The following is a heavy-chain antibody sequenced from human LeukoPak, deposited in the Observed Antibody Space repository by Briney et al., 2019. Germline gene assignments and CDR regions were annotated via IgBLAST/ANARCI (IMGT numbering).Heavy chain of an antibody. D-gene: IGHD3-3*01. J-gene: IGHJ4*02. V-gene: IGHV3-23*01. CDR1: GFTFSSYA. CDR2: ISGSGGST. CDR3: AKDAPGITIFGVALGY. Sequence: PGGSLRLSCAASGFTFSSYAMSWVRQAPGKGLEWVSAISGSGGSTYYADSVKGRFTISRDNSKNTLYLQMNSLRAEDTAVYYCAKDAPGITIFGVALGYWGQGTLVTVSS.